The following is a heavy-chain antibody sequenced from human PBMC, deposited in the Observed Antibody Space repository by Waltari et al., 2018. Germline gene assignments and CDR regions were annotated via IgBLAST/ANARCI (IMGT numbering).Heavy chain of an antibody. V-gene: IGHV7-4-1*02. CDR2: INTNTGNP. D-gene: IGHD3-3*01. CDR3: ARPPDGRPITIFGVAPFDY. CDR1: GYTFTSYA. J-gene: IGHJ4*02. Sequence: QVQLVQSGSELKKPGASVKVSCKASGYTFTSYAMNWVRQAPGQGLEWMGWINTNTGNPTNAQGFTGRFVFSLDTSVSTAYLQISSLKAEDTAVYDCARPPDGRPITIFGVAPFDYWGQGTLVTVSS.